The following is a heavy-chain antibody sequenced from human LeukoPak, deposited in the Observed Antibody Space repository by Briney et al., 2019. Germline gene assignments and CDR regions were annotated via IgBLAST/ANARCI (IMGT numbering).Heavy chain of an antibody. D-gene: IGHD2-15*01. CDR2: INHSGST. Sequence: SETLSLTCAVYGESFSGYYWSWIRQPPGKGLEWIGEINHSGSTNYNPSLKSRVTISVDTSKNQFSLKLSSVTAADTAVYYCASVDCSGGSCYYFDYWGQGTLVTVSS. CDR1: GESFSGYY. V-gene: IGHV4-34*01. J-gene: IGHJ4*02. CDR3: ASVDCSGGSCYYFDY.